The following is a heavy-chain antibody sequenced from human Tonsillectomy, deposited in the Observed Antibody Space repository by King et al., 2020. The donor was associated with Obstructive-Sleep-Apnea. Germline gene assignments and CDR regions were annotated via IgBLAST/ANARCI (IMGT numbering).Heavy chain of an antibody. Sequence: QLVQSGGGLVKPGGSLRLSCAASGFTFSSYSMNWVRQAPGKGLEWVSSISSSSSYIYYADSVKGRFTISRDNAKNSRYLQMNSLRAEDTAVYYCARYITMVRGVPGGYGMDVWGQGTTVTVSS. V-gene: IGHV3-21*01. J-gene: IGHJ6*02. CDR3: ARYITMVRGVPGGYGMDV. CDR1: GFTFSSYS. D-gene: IGHD3-10*01. CDR2: ISSSSSYI.